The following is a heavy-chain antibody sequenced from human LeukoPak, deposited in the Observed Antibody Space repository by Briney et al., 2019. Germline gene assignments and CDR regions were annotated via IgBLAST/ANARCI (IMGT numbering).Heavy chain of an antibody. CDR1: GGSISSYY. J-gene: IGHJ5*02. V-gene: IGHV4-4*07. Sequence: SETLSLTCTVSGGSISSYYWSWIRQPAGKGLEWIGRIYTSGSTNYNPSLKSRVTMSVDTSKNQFSLKLSSVTAADTAVYYCARDHIVVVPAASEQGGDNWFDPWGQGTLVTVSS. CDR2: IYTSGST. D-gene: IGHD2-2*01. CDR3: ARDHIVVVPAASEQGGDNWFDP.